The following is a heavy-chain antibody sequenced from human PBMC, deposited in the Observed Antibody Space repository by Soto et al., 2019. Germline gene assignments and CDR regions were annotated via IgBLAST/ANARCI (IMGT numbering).Heavy chain of an antibody. J-gene: IGHJ4*02. V-gene: IGHV4-59*01. CDR2: IYHTGSA. CDR1: GGSINNYY. CDR3: ARGTFSSGWYVY. Sequence: QVQLQESGPGLVKPSETLSLTCTVSGGSINNYYLSWIRQSPGKGLEWIGYIYHTGSANYNPSLKSRVTISIDTSKNKYSLKLTSVTAADTAVYYCARGTFSSGWYVYWGQGTLVAVSS. D-gene: IGHD6-19*01.